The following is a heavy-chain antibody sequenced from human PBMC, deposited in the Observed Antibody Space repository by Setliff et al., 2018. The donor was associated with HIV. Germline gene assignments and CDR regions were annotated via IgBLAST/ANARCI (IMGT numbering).Heavy chain of an antibody. CDR2: ISWNSGGI. J-gene: IGHJ4*02. CDR3: VRAPRSFPRPLDY. D-gene: IGHD1-1*01. Sequence: GGSLRLSCAASRFTFDDYAMHWVRQAPGKGLEWVSGISWNSGGILYADSVKGRFTISRDNAKNSLYLQINSLRVEDTALYYCVRAPRSFPRPLDYWGQGTLVTSPQ. CDR1: RFTFDDYA. V-gene: IGHV3-9*01.